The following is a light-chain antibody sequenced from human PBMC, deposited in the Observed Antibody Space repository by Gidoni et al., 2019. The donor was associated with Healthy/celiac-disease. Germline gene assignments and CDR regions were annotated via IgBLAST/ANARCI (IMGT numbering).Light chain of an antibody. J-gene: IGKJ5*01. CDR1: QSISSY. V-gene: IGKV1-39*01. Sequence: DIQMTQSPSSLSASVGDRVTITCRASQSISSYLNWYQQKPRKAPKLLIYAASSLQSGVPSRFSGSGSGSDFTLTINSLQPEDFATYYCQQSDSTPLTFGQGTRLEIK. CDR3: QQSDSTPLT. CDR2: AAS.